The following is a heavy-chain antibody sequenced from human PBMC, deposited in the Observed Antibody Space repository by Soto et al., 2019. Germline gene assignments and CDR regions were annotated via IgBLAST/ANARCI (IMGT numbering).Heavy chain of an antibody. CDR1: GGTFSSYA. J-gene: IGHJ5*02. CDR2: IIPICGTA. CDR3: ARDQEYPPTYNWFDP. V-gene: IGHV1-69*05. D-gene: IGHD2-2*01. Sequence: QVQLVQSGAEVTKPGSSVKVSCKASGGTFSSYAISWVRQAPGQGLEWMGGIIPICGTANYAQKFQGRVTITTDESTSTAYMELSSLRSEDTAVYYSARDQEYPPTYNWFDPWGQGTLVTVSS.